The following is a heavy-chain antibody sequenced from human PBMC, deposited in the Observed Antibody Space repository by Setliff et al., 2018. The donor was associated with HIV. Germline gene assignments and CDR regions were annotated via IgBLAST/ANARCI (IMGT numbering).Heavy chain of an antibody. J-gene: IGHJ6*03. V-gene: IGHV1-18*04. Sequence: ASVKVSCKASGYTFTDYFMHWVRQAPGQGLEWMGWISAYNGNTNYSQNLQGRVTMTTDTSTSTAYMELRSLRSDDTAVYYCARCLKDIVVVPYAGGGMDVWGKGTTVTVS. CDR2: ISAYNGNT. D-gene: IGHD2-2*01. CDR3: ARCLKDIVVVPYAGGGMDV. CDR1: GYTFTDYF.